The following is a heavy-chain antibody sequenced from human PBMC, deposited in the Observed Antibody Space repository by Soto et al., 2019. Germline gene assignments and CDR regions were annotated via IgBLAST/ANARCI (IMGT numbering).Heavy chain of an antibody. D-gene: IGHD4-17*01. CDR1: GFTFSSYG. CDR2: ISYDGSNK. V-gene: IGHV3-30*18. Sequence: QVQLVESGGGVVQPGRSLRLSCAASGFTFSSYGMHWVRQAPGKGLEWVAVISYDGSNKYYADSVKGRFTISRDNSKNTLYLQMNSLRAEDTAVYYCAKDRPHYGDYEGVGSMDVWGQGTTVTVSS. CDR3: AKDRPHYGDYEGVGSMDV. J-gene: IGHJ6*02.